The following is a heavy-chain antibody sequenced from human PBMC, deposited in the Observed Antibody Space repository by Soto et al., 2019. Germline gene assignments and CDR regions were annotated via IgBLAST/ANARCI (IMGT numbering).Heavy chain of an antibody. D-gene: IGHD6-19*01. Sequence: SETLSLTCTVSGGSISSGDYYWSWIRQPPGKGLEWIGYIYYSGSTYYNPSLKSRVTISVDTSKNQFSLKLSSVTAADTAVYYCARLVSYSSATIDYWGQGTLVTVSS. J-gene: IGHJ4*02. CDR2: IYYSGST. V-gene: IGHV4-30-4*01. CDR3: ARLVSYSSATIDY. CDR1: GGSISSGDYY.